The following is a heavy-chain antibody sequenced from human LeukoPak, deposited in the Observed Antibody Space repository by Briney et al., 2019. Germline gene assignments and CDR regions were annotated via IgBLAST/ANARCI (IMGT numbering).Heavy chain of an antibody. CDR1: GFTFSSYW. Sequence: PGGSLRLSCAASGFTFSSYWMSWFRQATGKGLEWVANIKQDGSEKYYVDSVKGRFTISRDNAKNSLYLQMNSLRAEDTAVYYCARDITSITIFGVVTHFDYWGQGTLVTVSS. CDR3: ARDITSITIFGVVTHFDY. J-gene: IGHJ4*02. V-gene: IGHV3-7*01. CDR2: IKQDGSEK. D-gene: IGHD3-3*01.